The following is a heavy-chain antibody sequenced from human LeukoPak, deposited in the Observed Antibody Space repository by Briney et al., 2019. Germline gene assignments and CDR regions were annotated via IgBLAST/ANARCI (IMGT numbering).Heavy chain of an antibody. CDR3: GRGGYCSSTSCKPRDY. J-gene: IGHJ4*02. V-gene: IGHV3-21*01. CDR2: ISSGTSYI. Sequence: GGSLRLSCVASGFSFSNYAMTWVRQAPGKGLEWVSSISSGTSYIYYADSVKGRFTISRDNAKNSLYLQMNSLRAEDTAVYYCGRGGYCSSTSCKPRDYWGQGTLVTVSS. CDR1: GFSFSNYA. D-gene: IGHD2-2*01.